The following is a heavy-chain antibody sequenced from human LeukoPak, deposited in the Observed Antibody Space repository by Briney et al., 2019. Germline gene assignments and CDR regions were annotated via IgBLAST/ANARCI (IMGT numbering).Heavy chain of an antibody. V-gene: IGHV1-8*01. CDR3: ARDEDDYVWGSYRRLLTD. Sequence: ASVKVSCKASGYTFTSYDINWVRQATGQGLEWMGWMNPNSGNTGYAQKLQGRVTMTTDTSTSTAYMELRSLRSDDTAVYYCARDEDDYVWGSYRRLLTDWGQGTLVTVSS. CDR1: GYTFTSYD. J-gene: IGHJ4*02. D-gene: IGHD3-16*02. CDR2: MNPNSGNT.